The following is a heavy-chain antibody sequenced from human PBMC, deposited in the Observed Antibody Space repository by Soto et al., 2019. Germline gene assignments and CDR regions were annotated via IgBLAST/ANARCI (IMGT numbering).Heavy chain of an antibody. Sequence: GGSLRLSCAASGFTFSSYAMHWVRQAPGKGLEWVAVISYDGSNKYYADSVKGRFTISRDNSKNTLYLQMNSLRAEDTAVYYCARWGTSIVLVPAANYYGMDVWGQGTTVTVSS. CDR3: ARWGTSIVLVPAANYYGMDV. D-gene: IGHD2-2*01. J-gene: IGHJ6*02. CDR1: GFTFSSYA. V-gene: IGHV3-30-3*01. CDR2: ISYDGSNK.